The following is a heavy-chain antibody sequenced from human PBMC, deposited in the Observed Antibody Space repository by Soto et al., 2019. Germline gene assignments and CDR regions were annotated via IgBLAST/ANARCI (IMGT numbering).Heavy chain of an antibody. Sequence: TSETLSLTCTVSGGSISSYYWSWIRQPPGKGLEWIGYIYYGGSINYNPSLKSRVIISVDTAKNQFSLRLSSVTAADTAVYYCTGAYYDINGYSLDPWGQGTSVTVSS. CDR3: TGAYYDINGYSLDP. CDR2: IYYGGSI. CDR1: GGSISSYY. D-gene: IGHD3-22*01. J-gene: IGHJ5*02. V-gene: IGHV4-59*01.